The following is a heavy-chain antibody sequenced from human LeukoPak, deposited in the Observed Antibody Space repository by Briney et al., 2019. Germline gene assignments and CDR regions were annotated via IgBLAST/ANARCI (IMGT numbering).Heavy chain of an antibody. Sequence: GRSPRLSCAASGFTFSSYGMHWVRQAPGKGLEWVAVIWYDGSNKYYADSVKGRFTISRDNSKNTLYLQMNSLRAEDTAVYYCARVGYSSGWVVWGQGTLVTVSS. CDR2: IWYDGSNK. J-gene: IGHJ4*02. CDR3: ARVGYSSGWVV. CDR1: GFTFSSYG. D-gene: IGHD6-19*01. V-gene: IGHV3-33*01.